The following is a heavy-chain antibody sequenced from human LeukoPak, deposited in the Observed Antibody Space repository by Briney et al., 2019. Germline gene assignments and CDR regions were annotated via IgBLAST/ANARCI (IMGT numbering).Heavy chain of an antibody. V-gene: IGHV3-15*01. J-gene: IGHJ4*02. CDR3: TTAVYSSGWFYFDY. D-gene: IGHD6-19*01. Sequence: PGGSLRLSCAASGFTFGKAWMSWVRQAPAKGLEWVGRIKRETDGGTTDYAAPVKGRITISRDDSKNTLYLQMNSLKTEDTALYYCTTAVYSSGWFYFDYWGQGTLVTVSS. CDR2: IKRETDGGTT. CDR1: GFTFGKAW.